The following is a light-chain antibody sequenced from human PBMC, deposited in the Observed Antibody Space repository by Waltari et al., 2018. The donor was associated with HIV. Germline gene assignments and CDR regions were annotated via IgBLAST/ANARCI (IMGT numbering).Light chain of an antibody. V-gene: IGLV3-19*01. CDR3: NARDSSGYAYV. CDR1: SLRSYY. Sequence: SSELTQDPSVSVALGQTVTITCQGDSLRSYYASWYQQKTGRAPLLAISGKNNRPSGIHSRFACSISGNSASLTITGAQADDEADYYCNARDSSGYAYVFGTGTKVTIL. J-gene: IGLJ1*01. CDR2: GKN.